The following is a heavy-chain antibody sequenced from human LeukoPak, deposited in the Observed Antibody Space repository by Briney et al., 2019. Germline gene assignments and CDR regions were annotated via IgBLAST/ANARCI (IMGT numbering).Heavy chain of an antibody. D-gene: IGHD6-13*01. Sequence: GGSLRLSCAASGFTFSSYEMNWVRQAPGKGLEWVSYISSSGSTIYYADSVKGRFTISRDNAKNSLYLQMNSLRAEDTAVYYCARDLPTSGSSWYSEYFQHWGQGTLVTVSS. J-gene: IGHJ1*01. CDR1: GFTFSSYE. V-gene: IGHV3-48*03. CDR2: ISSSGSTI. CDR3: ARDLPTSGSSWYSEYFQH.